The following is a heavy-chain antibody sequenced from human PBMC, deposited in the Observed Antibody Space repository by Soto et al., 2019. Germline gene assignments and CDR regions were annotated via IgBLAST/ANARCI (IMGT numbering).Heavy chain of an antibody. CDR1: GSSVSSNY. CDR2: IYRGGDI. V-gene: IGHV3-66*01. J-gene: IGHJ4*02. Sequence: EVQVVESGGGLVQPGGPLKLSCAASGSSVSSNYMSWFRQAPGKGLEWVSVIYRGGDIYYADSVQGRFTTSRDISRNSLDLQMNSLRVEDTAVYCCARDRRGGDTIWGQGAVVTVSS. D-gene: IGHD3-3*01. CDR3: ARDRRGGDTI.